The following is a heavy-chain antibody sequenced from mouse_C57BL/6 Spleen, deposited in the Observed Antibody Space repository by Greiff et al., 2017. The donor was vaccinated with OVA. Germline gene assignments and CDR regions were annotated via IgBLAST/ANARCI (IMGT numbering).Heavy chain of an antibody. V-gene: IGHV5-17*01. D-gene: IGHD2-5*01. J-gene: IGHJ4*01. Sequence: EVMLVESGGGLVKPGGSLKLSCAASGFTFSDYGMHWVRQAPEKGLEWVAYISSGSSTIYYADTVKGRFTISRDNATNTLFLQMTSLRSEDTAMYYCSRKGHSNYGYYYAMDYWGQGTSVTVSS. CDR1: GFTFSDYG. CDR2: ISSGSSTI. CDR3: SRKGHSNYGYYYAMDY.